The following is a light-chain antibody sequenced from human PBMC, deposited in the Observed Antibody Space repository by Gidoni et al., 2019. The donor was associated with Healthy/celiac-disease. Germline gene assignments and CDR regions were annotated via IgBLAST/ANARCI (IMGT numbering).Light chain of an antibody. CDR1: QSVSSY. Sequence: EIVLTQSPATLSLSPGERATLSCRASQSVSSYLAWYQQKPGQAPRLLIYDASNRATGIPAMFSGSGSGTAFTLTISSLEPEDFAVYYCQGKTFGGGTKVEIK. V-gene: IGKV3-11*01. CDR2: DAS. CDR3: QGKT. J-gene: IGKJ4*01.